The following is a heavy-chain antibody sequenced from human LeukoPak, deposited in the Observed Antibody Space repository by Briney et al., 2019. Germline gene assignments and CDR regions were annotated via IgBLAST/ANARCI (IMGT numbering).Heavy chain of an antibody. CDR2: MYPSGSS. CDR3: ARRAGSYLGYWYFDV. Sequence: SETLSLTCSVSGGSISSYYWTWIRQPPGKGLEWVGYMYPSGSSNYHPSLKSRVTISIDTSKNQFSLILGSVTASDTAIYYCARRAGSYLGYWYFDVWDRGTLVTVSS. V-gene: IGHV4-4*09. J-gene: IGHJ2*01. D-gene: IGHD1-26*01. CDR1: GGSISSYY.